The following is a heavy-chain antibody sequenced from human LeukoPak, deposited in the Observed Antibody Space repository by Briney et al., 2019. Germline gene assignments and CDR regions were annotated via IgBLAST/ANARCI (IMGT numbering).Heavy chain of an antibody. V-gene: IGHV3-53*01. CDR3: AKGGGSYLSPLYYFDY. CDR2: IYSGGST. J-gene: IGHJ4*02. D-gene: IGHD1-26*01. CDR1: GFTVSSNY. Sequence: GGSLRLSCAASGFTVSSNYMSWVRQAPGKGLEWVSIIYSGGSTFYADSVKGRFTISRDNSKNTLYLQMNSLRAEDTAVYYCAKGGGSYLSPLYYFDYWGQGTLVTVSS.